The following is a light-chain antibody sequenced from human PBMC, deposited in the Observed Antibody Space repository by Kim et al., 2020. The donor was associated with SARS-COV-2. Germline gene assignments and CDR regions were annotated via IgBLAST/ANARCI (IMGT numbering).Light chain of an antibody. CDR1: QSVYGNY. V-gene: IGKV3-20*01. Sequence: PVERATLSCRASQSVYGNYLAWFQQKPGQAPRLLIYRASSRATDIPDRFSGSGSETDFTLTISTLEPEDFAVYYCQQYGSSPPYTFGQGTKL. CDR3: QQYGSSPPYT. J-gene: IGKJ2*01. CDR2: RAS.